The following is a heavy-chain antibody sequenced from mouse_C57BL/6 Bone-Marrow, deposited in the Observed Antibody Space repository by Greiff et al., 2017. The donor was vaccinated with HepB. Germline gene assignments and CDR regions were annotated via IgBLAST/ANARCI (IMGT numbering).Heavy chain of an antibody. CDR2: IYPGDGDT. D-gene: IGHD1-1*01. V-gene: IGHV1-82*01. CDR1: GYAFSSSW. J-gene: IGHJ2*01. CDR3: ARYYGSSSLGY. Sequence: QVQLQQSGPELVKPGASVKISCKASGYAFSSSWMNWVKQRPGKGLEWIGRIYPGDGDTNYNGKFKGKATLTADKSSSTAYMQLSSLTSEDSAVYFCARYYGSSSLGYWGQGTTLTVSS.